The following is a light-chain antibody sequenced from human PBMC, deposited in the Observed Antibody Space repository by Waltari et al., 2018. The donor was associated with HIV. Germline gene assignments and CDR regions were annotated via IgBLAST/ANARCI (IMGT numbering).Light chain of an antibody. J-gene: IGLJ3*02. CDR3: CSYAGSSTPWV. CDR1: SSDVGSYNL. CDR2: EVS. Sequence: QSALTQPASVSGSPGQSITISCTGISSDVGSYNLVPCYQQHPGKAPKLMIFEVSKRPSGVSDRFSGSKSGNTASLTISGLQAEDEADYYCCSYAGSSTPWVFGGGTKLTVL. V-gene: IGLV2-23*02.